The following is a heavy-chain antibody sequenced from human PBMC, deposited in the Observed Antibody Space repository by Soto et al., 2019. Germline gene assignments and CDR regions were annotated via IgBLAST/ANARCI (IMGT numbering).Heavy chain of an antibody. CDR2: ISGTGVPT. J-gene: IGHJ5*02. Sequence: EVQLLESGGGLVQPGGSLRLSCAASGFTFSDYAMSWVRQAPGKGLECLSLISGTGVPTLYAGSVKGRFSVSRDNSKNTLFLEMNDLRVDDTAIYYCAKSFCSSSSCFFLWVDPWGPGTLVTASS. D-gene: IGHD2-2*01. V-gene: IGHV3-23*01. CDR3: AKSFCSSSSCFFLWVDP. CDR1: GFTFSDYA.